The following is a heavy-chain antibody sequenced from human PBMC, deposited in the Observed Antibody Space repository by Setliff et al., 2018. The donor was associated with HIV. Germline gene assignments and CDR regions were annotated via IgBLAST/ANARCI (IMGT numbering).Heavy chain of an antibody. CDR2: ITIGSGDV. CDR1: GFTFSGSA. V-gene: IGHV3-21*01. Sequence: GGSLRLSCAASGFTFSGSAMHWVRQASGKGLEWVSSITIGSGDVFYADSVQGRFTIFRDNAKNSLYLQMNSLRGEDTAIYYCARDYLYYNLWDGSPVYGTDVWGQGTTVTVSS. J-gene: IGHJ6*02. D-gene: IGHD3-3*01. CDR3: ARDYLYYNLWDGSPVYGTDV.